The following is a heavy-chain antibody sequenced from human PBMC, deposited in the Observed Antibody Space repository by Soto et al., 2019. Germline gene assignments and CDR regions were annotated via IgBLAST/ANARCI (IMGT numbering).Heavy chain of an antibody. CDR3: AKVWS. Sequence: PSETLSLTCTVSGGYINNYYWSWVRQAPGKGLEWVSAISGSGGSTYYADSVKGRFTISRDNSKNTLYLQMNSLRAEDTAVYYCAKVWSWGQGTLVTVSS. CDR1: GGYINNYY. J-gene: IGHJ5*02. V-gene: IGHV3-23*01. CDR2: ISGSGGST. D-gene: IGHD2-21*01.